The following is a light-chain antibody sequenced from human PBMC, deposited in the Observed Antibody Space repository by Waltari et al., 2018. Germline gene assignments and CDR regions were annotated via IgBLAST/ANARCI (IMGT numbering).Light chain of an antibody. CDR3: QQYDHLPLT. Sequence: DIQMTQSPSSLSASIGDRVTFTFQASQDISNFLNWYQQKPGGAPKLVIYDASNLETGVPSRFGGSGSGTLFTFTISSLQPEDIATFYCQQYDHLPLTFGGGTKVQIK. CDR2: DAS. J-gene: IGKJ4*01. CDR1: QDISNF. V-gene: IGKV1-33*01.